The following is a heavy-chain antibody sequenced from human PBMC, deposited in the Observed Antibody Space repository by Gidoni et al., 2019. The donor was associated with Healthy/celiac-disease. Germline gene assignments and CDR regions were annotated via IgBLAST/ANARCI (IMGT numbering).Heavy chain of an antibody. V-gene: IGHV3-30-3*01. J-gene: IGHJ5*02. CDR2: ISYDGSNK. Sequence: HVQLVESGGGVVQPGRSLRLSCAASGFTFRSYARHWVPQAPGKGLEWVAVISYDGSNKYYADSVKGRFTIFRDNSKNTLYLQMNSLRAEDTAVYYCARDVVPAAQTGWFDPWGQGTLVTVSS. CDR1: GFTFRSYA. D-gene: IGHD2-2*01. CDR3: ARDVVPAAQTGWFDP.